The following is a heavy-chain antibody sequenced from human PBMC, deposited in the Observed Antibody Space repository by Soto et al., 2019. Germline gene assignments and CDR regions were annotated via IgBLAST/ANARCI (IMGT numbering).Heavy chain of an antibody. CDR2: IYYSGST. Sequence: HSGTLALTCTVSGGSVSSGVYYWSWIRQHPGKGLEWIGYIYYSGSTYYNPSLKSRVTISVDTSKNQFSLELSSVTAADTAVYYCARSIDPWGQGTLVTVSS. V-gene: IGHV4-31*03. CDR3: ARSIDP. J-gene: IGHJ5*02. CDR1: GGSVSSGVYY.